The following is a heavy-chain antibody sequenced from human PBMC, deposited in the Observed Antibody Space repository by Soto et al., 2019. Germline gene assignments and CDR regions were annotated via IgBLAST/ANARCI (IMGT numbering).Heavy chain of an antibody. V-gene: IGHV4-34*01. J-gene: IGHJ5*02. CDR3: ARGPGYCSGGSCNGITFDP. CDR2: INHSGST. D-gene: IGHD2-15*01. CDR1: GGSFSGYY. Sequence: QVQLQQWGAGLLKPSETLSLTCAVYGGSFSGYYWSWIRQPPGKGLEWIGEINHSGSTNYNPSLKSRVTISVDTSKNQFSLKLSSVTAADTAVYYCARGPGYCSGGSCNGITFDPLGQGTLVTVSS.